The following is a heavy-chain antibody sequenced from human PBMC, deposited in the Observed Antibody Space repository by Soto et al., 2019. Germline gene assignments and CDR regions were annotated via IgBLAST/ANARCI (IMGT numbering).Heavy chain of an antibody. Sequence: GGSLRLSCAASGFTVSSNYVSWVRQAPGKGLEWVSVIYSGGSTYYADSVKGRFTISRDNSKNTLYLQMNSLRAEDTAVYYCASQTYYYDSSGYYGPSDYWGQGTLVTVSS. CDR2: IYSGGST. D-gene: IGHD3-22*01. CDR1: GFTVSSNY. V-gene: IGHV3-53*01. J-gene: IGHJ4*02. CDR3: ASQTYYYDSSGYYGPSDY.